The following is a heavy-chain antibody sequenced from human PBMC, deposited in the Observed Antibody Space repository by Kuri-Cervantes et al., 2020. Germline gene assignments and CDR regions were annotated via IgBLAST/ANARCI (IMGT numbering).Heavy chain of an antibody. Sequence: ASVKVSCKASGYTFTSYYMHWVRQAPGQGLEWMGIINPSGGSTSYAQKFQGRVTMTRDTSTSTVYMELSSLRSEDTAVYYCARDSARTSIAEVGWFDPWGQGTLVTVSS. CDR2: INPSGGST. CDR3: ARDSARTSIAEVGWFDP. CDR1: GYTFTSYY. D-gene: IGHD6-6*01. V-gene: IGHV1-46*01. J-gene: IGHJ5*02.